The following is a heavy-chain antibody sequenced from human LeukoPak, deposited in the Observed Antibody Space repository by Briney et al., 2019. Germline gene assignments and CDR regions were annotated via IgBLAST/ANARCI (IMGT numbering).Heavy chain of an antibody. V-gene: IGHV3-11*05. D-gene: IGHD6-13*01. J-gene: IGHJ4*02. CDR3: ARDRGEAAIPLYFDY. CDR2: ISSSSSYT. Sequence: GGSLRLSCAASGFTFSDYYMSWIRQAPGKGLEWVSYISSSSSYTNYADSVKGRFTISRDNAKKSLYLQMNSLGVEDTAVYYCARDRGEAAIPLYFDYWGQGNLVTVSS. CDR1: GFTFSDYY.